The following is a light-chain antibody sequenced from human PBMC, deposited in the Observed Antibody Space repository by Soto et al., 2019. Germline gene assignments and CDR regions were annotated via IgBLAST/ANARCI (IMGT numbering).Light chain of an antibody. J-gene: IGKJ1*01. CDR2: KAS. CDR1: ESIDSW. V-gene: IGKV1-5*03. CDR3: QQYSTSPWT. Sequence: DIKMTHSPSTLSASVGDIVTITCGASESIDSWLAWHQQQPGRAPKLLISKASSLESGDPSRFSGSGFGTEFTLTISSLQPDDFATYYCQQYSTSPWTFGPGTKVDI.